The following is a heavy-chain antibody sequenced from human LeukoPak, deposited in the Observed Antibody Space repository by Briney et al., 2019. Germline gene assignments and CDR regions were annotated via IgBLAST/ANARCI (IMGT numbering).Heavy chain of an antibody. CDR3: ARSQYRADAFDI. J-gene: IGHJ3*02. V-gene: IGHV4-34*01. CDR2: INHSGNT. Sequence: SETLSLTCAVYGGSFSGYYWSWIRQPPGKGLEWIGEINHSGNTNYNPSLKSRVTISVDTSKNQFSLKLSSVTAADTAVYYCARSQYRADAFDIWGQGTMVTVSS. CDR1: GGSFSGYY. D-gene: IGHD2-2*01.